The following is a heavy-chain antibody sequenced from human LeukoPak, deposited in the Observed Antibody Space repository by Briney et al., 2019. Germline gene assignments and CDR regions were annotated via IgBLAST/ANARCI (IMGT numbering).Heavy chain of an antibody. Sequence: SETLSLTCTVSGGSISSYYWSWIRQPPGKGLEWIGYIYYSGSTNYNPSPKSRVTISVDTSKNQFSLKLSSVTAADTAVYYCARDLLGGDDAFDIWGQGTMVTVSS. V-gene: IGHV4-59*01. CDR3: ARDLLGGDDAFDI. CDR1: GGSISSYY. J-gene: IGHJ3*02. CDR2: IYYSGST.